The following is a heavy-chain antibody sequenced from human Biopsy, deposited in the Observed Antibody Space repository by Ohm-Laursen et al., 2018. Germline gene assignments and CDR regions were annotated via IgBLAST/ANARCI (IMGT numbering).Heavy chain of an antibody. CDR3: ARMKGRGYFDY. V-gene: IGHV4-59*08. CDR1: RDSISNYY. Sequence: GTLSLTCAVSRDSISNYYWTWIRQSPGKGLEWIGYIYYTGSTNYNPSVKSRVTISVDTSKNQFSLTLNSVTAADTAVYYCARMKGRGYFDYWGQGTLVIVSS. CDR2: IYYTGST. J-gene: IGHJ4*02. D-gene: IGHD2-15*01.